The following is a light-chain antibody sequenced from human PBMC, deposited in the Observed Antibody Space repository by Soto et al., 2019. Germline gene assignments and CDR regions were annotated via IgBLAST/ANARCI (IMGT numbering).Light chain of an antibody. J-gene: IGKJ5*01. CDR1: QGISNY. CDR3: QQANSFPIS. Sequence: DIQMTQSPSSLSASVGDRVTITCRASQGISNYLAWYQQKPGKVPKLLIYAASGLVTGVPPTSSGSGSGTEFTLTISSVQPDDFATYYCQQANSFPISFGQGTRREIK. V-gene: IGKV1-12*01. CDR2: AAS.